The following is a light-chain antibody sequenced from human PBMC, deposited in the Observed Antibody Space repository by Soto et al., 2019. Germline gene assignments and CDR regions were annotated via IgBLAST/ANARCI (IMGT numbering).Light chain of an antibody. CDR1: QDIGKY. J-gene: IGKJ5*01. CDR3: EQTYSTPT. Sequence: DYQMTQSPSSLSASVGDRVIITCRASQDIGKYFNWYQQKPEKSPKLLIYSSSILQPGVPSRFSGSASGTTFTLTIARLQPEDFATYFCEQTYSTPTFGQGTRLENK. V-gene: IGKV1-39*01. CDR2: SSS.